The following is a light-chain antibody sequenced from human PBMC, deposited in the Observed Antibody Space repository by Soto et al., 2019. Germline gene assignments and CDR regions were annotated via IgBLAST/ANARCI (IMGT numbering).Light chain of an antibody. Sequence: DIVMTQSPLSLPVTPGEPASISCRSSQSLLRNNGYVYLDWYLQKPGLSPQLLIYLGSNRASGVPDRFSGSVSGTDFTLKISEVEAEDIGVYYCRQALQTPRTFGQGTKLEIK. J-gene: IGKJ2*01. CDR3: RQALQTPRT. CDR2: LGS. CDR1: QSLLRNNGYVY. V-gene: IGKV2-28*01.